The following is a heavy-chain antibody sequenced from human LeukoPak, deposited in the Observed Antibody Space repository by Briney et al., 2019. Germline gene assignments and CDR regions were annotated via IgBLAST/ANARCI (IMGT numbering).Heavy chain of an antibody. Sequence: PSETLSLTCTVSGGSISSGGYYWSWIRQPPGKGLEWIGYIYHSGSTYYNPSLKSRVTISVDRSKNQFSLKLSSVTAADTAVYYCARERAIVGATSTYYFDYWGQGTLVTVSS. CDR3: ARERAIVGATSTYYFDY. V-gene: IGHV4-30-2*01. J-gene: IGHJ4*02. D-gene: IGHD1-26*01. CDR2: IYHSGST. CDR1: GGSISSGGYY.